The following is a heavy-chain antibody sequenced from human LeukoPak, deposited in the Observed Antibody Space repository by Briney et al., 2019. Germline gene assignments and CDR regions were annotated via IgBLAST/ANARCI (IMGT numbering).Heavy chain of an antibody. CDR2: ISYDGSNK. V-gene: IGHV3-30-3*01. CDR1: GFTFSSYT. CDR3: ARGLHYYYYGMDV. D-gene: IGHD3-10*01. Sequence: GRSLRLSCAASGFTFSSYTMHWVRQAPGKGLEWVAVISYDGSNKYYADSVKGRFTISRDNSKNTLYLQMNSLRAEDTAVYYCARGLHYYYYGMDVWGQGTTVTVSS. J-gene: IGHJ6*02.